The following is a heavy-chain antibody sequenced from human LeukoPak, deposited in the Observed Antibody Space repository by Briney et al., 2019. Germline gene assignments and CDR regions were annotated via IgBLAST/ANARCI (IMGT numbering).Heavy chain of an antibody. CDR2: IKPDGSAE. CDR3: ARANNSSWHN. J-gene: IGHJ4*02. V-gene: IGHV3-7*01. D-gene: IGHD6-13*01. CDR1: EFILSSYA. Sequence: GGSLRLSCEASEFILSSYAMSWVRHAPGRGLEWVANIKPDGSAEYYAASVKGRFTVSRDNAKNSLYLQMNSLRVEDTAVYYCARANNSSWHNWGQGTLVTVSS.